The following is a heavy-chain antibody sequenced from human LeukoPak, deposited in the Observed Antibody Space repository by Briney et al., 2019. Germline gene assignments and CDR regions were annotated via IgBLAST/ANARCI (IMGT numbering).Heavy chain of an antibody. CDR1: GYTFTGYY. CDR3: ARVAWNYYGMDV. J-gene: IGHJ6*02. CDR2: INPNSGGT. V-gene: IGHV1-2*02. Sequence: ASVKVSCKASGYTFTGYYMHWVRQAPGQGLEWMGWINPNSGGTNYAQKFRGRVTMTRDTSISTAYMELSSLRSEDTAVYYCARVAWNYYGMDVWGQGTTVTVSS.